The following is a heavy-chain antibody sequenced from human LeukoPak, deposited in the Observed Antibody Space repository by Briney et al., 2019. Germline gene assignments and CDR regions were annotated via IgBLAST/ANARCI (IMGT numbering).Heavy chain of an antibody. J-gene: IGHJ4*02. V-gene: IGHV1-24*01. CDR2: FDPEDGES. D-gene: IGHD6-19*01. CDR3: ATVPIGSGWYRPPPHDY. Sequence: ASVKVSCKVSGYTLTELSMHWVRQAPGKGLEWMGGFDPEDGESIYAQKFQGRVTMTEDTSTDTAYMKLSSLRSEDTAVYYCATVPIGSGWYRPPPHDYWGQGTLVTVSS. CDR1: GYTLTELS.